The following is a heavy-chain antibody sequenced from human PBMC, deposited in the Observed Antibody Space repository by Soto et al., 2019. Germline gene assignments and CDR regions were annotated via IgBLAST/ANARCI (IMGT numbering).Heavy chain of an antibody. Sequence: SGTLSLTCTVSGGSISSYYWSWIRQPPGKGLEYIGYIYYSGSTNYNPSLKSRVTISVDTSKSQFSLNLNSVTAADTAVYYCARLGCSGGSCPFDPWGQGTLVTVSS. CDR3: ARLGCSGGSCPFDP. V-gene: IGHV4-59*08. CDR1: GGSISSYY. CDR2: IYYSGST. J-gene: IGHJ5*02. D-gene: IGHD2-15*01.